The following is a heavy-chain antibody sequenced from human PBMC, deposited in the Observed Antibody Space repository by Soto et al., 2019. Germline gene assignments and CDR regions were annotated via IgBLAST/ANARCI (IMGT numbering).Heavy chain of an antibody. CDR3: ARAPYCSSTSCWIGYMDV. CDR1: GYTFTSYY. J-gene: IGHJ6*03. CDR2: INAGNGNT. Sequence: VKVSCKASGYTFTSYYMHWVRQAPGQRLEWMGWINAGNGNTKYSQKFQGRVTITRDTSASTAYMELSSLRSEDTAVYYCARAPYCSSTSCWIGYMDVWGKGTTVTVSS. D-gene: IGHD2-2*01. V-gene: IGHV1-3*01.